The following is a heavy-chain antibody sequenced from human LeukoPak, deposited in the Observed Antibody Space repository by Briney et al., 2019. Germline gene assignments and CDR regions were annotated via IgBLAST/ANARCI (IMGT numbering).Heavy chain of an antibody. V-gene: IGHV3-74*01. J-gene: IGHJ4*02. D-gene: IGHD1-26*01. Sequence: GRSLRLSCAASGFTFSSYWVQWVSQAPGKGMVWNSRINSDGSSLSYADSVKGRFTISRDNAKNTVYLQMNSLRAEDTAVYYCARSRYTGSHFDYWGQGTLVTVSS. CDR1: GFTFSSYW. CDR3: ARSRYTGSHFDY. CDR2: INSDGSSL.